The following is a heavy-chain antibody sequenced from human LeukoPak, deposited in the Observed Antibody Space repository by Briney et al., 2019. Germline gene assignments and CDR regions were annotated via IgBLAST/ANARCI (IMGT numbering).Heavy chain of an antibody. CDR1: GFTFSSYG. V-gene: IGHV3-33*01. CDR2: IWYDGSNK. D-gene: IGHD3-16*01. CDR3: ARGPIGGNWFDP. J-gene: IGHJ5*02. Sequence: GGSLRLSCAASGFTFSSYGMPWVRQAPGKGLEWVAVIWYDGSNKYYADSVKGRFTISRDNSKNTLYLQMNSLSAEDTAVYYCARGPIGGNWFDPWGQGTLVTVSS.